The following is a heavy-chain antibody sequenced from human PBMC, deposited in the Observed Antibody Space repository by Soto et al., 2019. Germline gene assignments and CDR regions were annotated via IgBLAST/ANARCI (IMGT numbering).Heavy chain of an antibody. D-gene: IGHD3-16*01. CDR2: IIPIFGTA. CDR3: ARDRRAQGDTYYYYGMDV. V-gene: IGHV1-69*13. CDR1: GGTFSSYA. J-gene: IGHJ6*02. Sequence: SVKVSCKASGGTFSSYAISWVRQAPGQGLEWMGGIIPIFGTANYAQKFQGRVTITADESTSTAYMELSSMRSEDTAVYYCARDRRAQGDTYYYYGMDVWGQGTTVTVSS.